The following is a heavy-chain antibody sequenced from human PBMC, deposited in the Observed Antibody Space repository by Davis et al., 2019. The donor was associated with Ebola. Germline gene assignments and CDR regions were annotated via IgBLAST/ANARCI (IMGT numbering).Heavy chain of an antibody. CDR3: ARGGQWLPPGY. D-gene: IGHD6-19*01. CDR2: IYYSGST. CDR1: GGSISSTTYY. Sequence: SETLSLTCTVSGGSISSTTYYWGWIRQPPGKGLEWIGSIYYSGSTYYNPSLKSRVTISVDTSKNQFSLKLSSVTAADTAVYYCARGGQWLPPGYWGQGTLVTVSS. V-gene: IGHV4-39*07. J-gene: IGHJ4*02.